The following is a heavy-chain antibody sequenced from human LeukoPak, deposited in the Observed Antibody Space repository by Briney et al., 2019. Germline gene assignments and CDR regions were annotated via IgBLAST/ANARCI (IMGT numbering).Heavy chain of an antibody. CDR3: ARANMVRGVESLFDRNWFDP. CDR1: GYTFTGYY. D-gene: IGHD3-10*01. V-gene: IGHV1-2*02. CDR2: INPNSGGT. J-gene: IGHJ5*02. Sequence: ASVKVSCKTSGYTFTGYYMHWVRQAPGQGLEWVGWINPNSGGTNYAQKFQGRVTMTRDTSISTAYMEVSRLRSDDTAGYYCARANMVRGVESLFDRNWFDPWGQGTLVTVSS.